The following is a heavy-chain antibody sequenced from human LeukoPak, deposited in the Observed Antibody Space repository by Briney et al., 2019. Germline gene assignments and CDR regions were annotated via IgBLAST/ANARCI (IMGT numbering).Heavy chain of an antibody. Sequence: GGSLRLSCAASEITFSSYAMGWVGQAAGKGLEWVASITGSGGIAYYADSVRGRFTISRDNTNNTLSLHMPSLGVEDTAVYYCAKDGCPTCYFVYYYHGIDVWGQGTTVTVSS. CDR1: EITFSSYA. V-gene: IGHV3-23*01. CDR2: ITGSGGIA. CDR3: AKDGCPTCYFVYYYHGIDV. J-gene: IGHJ6*02. D-gene: IGHD2-15*01.